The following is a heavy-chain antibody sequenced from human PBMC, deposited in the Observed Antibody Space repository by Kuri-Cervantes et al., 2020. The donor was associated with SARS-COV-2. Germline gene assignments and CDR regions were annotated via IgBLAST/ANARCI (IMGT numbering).Heavy chain of an antibody. V-gene: IGHV3-33*08. CDR2: IWYDGSNK. J-gene: IGHJ4*02. CDR1: GFTFSSYA. CDR3: AGAGNQDYFDF. Sequence: GGSLRLSCAASGFTFSSYAMSWVRQAPGKGLEWVAVIWYDGSNKYYADSVKGRFTISRDNSKNTLYLQMNSLRAEDTAVYYCAGAGNQDYFDFWGQGLLVTVSS.